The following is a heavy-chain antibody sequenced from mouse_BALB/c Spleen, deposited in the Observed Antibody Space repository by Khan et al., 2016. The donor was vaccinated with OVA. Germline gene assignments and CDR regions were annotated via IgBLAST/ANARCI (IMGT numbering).Heavy chain of an antibody. CDR3: VRGYYGDPFVY. CDR1: GFTFSDYY. D-gene: IGHD2-13*01. Sequence: EVELVESGGGLVKPGGSLTLSCAASGFTFSDYYMYWVRQTPEKRLEWVATISDGGSYIYYLDSVKGRFTISRDDAENNLNLQMSSLKSEDTAMYYCVRGYYGDPFVYWGQGTLVTVSA. J-gene: IGHJ3*01. CDR2: ISDGGSYI. V-gene: IGHV5-4*02.